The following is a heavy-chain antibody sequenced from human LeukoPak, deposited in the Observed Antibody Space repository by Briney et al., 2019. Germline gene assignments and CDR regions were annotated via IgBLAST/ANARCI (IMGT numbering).Heavy chain of an antibody. J-gene: IGHJ4*02. CDR1: GGSISSSSYY. D-gene: IGHD3-10*01. V-gene: IGHV4-39*07. CDR2: IYYSGST. Sequence: SETLSLTCTVSGGSISSSSYYWGWIRLPPGKGLEWIGSIYYSGSTYYNPSLKSRVTISVDTSKNQFSLKLSSVTAADTAVYYCARELTMVRGVINYWGQGTLVTVSS. CDR3: ARELTMVRGVINY.